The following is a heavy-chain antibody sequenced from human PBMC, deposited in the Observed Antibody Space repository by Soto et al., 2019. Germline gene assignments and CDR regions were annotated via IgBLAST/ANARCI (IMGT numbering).Heavy chain of an antibody. CDR3: ASGYYTATLKH. CDR1: GGSISSDGYY. D-gene: IGHD3-22*01. Sequence: SETLSLTCTVSGGSISSDGYYWTWIRQHPGKGLEWIGYIYYTGTTYYKPSLKSRVTISADTSKNQFSLNLTSVTAADTAVYFCASGYYTATLKHCGQGXLVTVSS. J-gene: IGHJ1*01. V-gene: IGHV4-31*03. CDR2: IYYTGTT.